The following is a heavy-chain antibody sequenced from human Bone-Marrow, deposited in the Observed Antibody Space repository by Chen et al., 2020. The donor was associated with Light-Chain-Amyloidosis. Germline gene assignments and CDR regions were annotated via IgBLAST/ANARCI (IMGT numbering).Heavy chain of an antibody. Sequence: EVQLEQSGPEVKKPGESLKISCKGSGYTFPNYWIGWVRQVPGKGLEWMGVISPDDSDARYSPSFEGQVTISADKSITTAYLQWRSLKASDTAMYYCARRRDGYNFDYWGQGTLVTVSS. CDR2: ISPDDSDA. V-gene: IGHV5-51*01. D-gene: IGHD5-12*01. CDR1: GYTFPNYW. J-gene: IGHJ4*02. CDR3: ARRRDGYNFDY.